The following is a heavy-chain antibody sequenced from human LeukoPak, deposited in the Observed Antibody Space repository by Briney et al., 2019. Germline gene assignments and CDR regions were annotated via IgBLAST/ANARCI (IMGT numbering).Heavy chain of an antibody. Sequence: GGSLRLSCAASGFTFSSYEMNWVRQAPGKGLEWVSYISSSGGTIYYADSVKGRFTISRDNPKNSLYLQMNSLRAEDTAVYYCARMRPALDYWGQGTLVTVSS. J-gene: IGHJ4*02. CDR3: ARMRPALDY. V-gene: IGHV3-48*03. CDR2: ISSSGGTI. CDR1: GFTFSSYE. D-gene: IGHD2-2*01.